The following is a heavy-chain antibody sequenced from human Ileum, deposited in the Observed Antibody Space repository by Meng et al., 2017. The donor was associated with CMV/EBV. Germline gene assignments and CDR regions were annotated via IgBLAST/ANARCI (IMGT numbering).Heavy chain of an antibody. CDR3: AHGYADPSYYFDY. CDR1: GFSLNNNEVG. D-gene: IGHD4-17*01. Sequence: QIPLKESAPTLVKPTQTLTLTCTFSGFSLNNNEVGVGWIRQPPGKALEWLALIYWDDDKRYSPSLKSRLTISKDTSGNHVVLTMTNMDPVDTATYYCAHGYADPSYYFDYWGQGTLVTVSS. V-gene: IGHV2-5*02. CDR2: IYWDDDK. J-gene: IGHJ4*02.